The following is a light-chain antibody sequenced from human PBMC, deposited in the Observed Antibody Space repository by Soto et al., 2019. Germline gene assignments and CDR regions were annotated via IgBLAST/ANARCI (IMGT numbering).Light chain of an antibody. J-gene: IGLJ2*01. Sequence: QSALTQPASVSGSPGQSIIISCTGTSTDIGGYNYVSWYQQHPGKAPKLMIYEVSNRPSGVSNRFSASKSGNTASLTISGLQAEDEADYYCSSYTSRHTVVFGGGTKLTVL. CDR2: EVS. CDR3: SSYTSRHTVV. V-gene: IGLV2-14*01. CDR1: STDIGGYNY.